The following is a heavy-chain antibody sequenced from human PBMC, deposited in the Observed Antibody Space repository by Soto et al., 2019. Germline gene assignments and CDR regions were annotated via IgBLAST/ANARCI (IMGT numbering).Heavy chain of an antibody. CDR2: ISGSGGST. CDR1: GFTFSSYA. Sequence: GESLKISCAASGFTFSSYAMSWVRQAPGKGLEWVSAISGSGGSTYYADSVKGRFTISRDNSKNTLYLQMNSLRAEDTAVYYCARVGNDYGDTREDVWGKGTTVTVSS. D-gene: IGHD4-17*01. CDR3: ARVGNDYGDTREDV. J-gene: IGHJ6*04. V-gene: IGHV3-23*01.